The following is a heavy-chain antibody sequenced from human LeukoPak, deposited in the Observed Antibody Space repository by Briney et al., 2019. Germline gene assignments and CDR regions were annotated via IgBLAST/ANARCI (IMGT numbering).Heavy chain of an antibody. Sequence: PGGSLRLSCAASGFTFSSYSMNWVRQAPGKGLEWVSSISSSSSYIYYADSVKGRFTISRDNAKNSLYPQMNSLRAEDTAVYYCAPHPILTGAYWGQGTLVTVSS. D-gene: IGHD3-9*01. V-gene: IGHV3-21*01. CDR1: GFTFSSYS. CDR3: APHPILTGAY. J-gene: IGHJ4*02. CDR2: ISSSSSYI.